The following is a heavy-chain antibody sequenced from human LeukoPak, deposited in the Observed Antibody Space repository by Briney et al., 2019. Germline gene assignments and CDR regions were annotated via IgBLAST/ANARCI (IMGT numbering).Heavy chain of an antibody. V-gene: IGHV4-61*02. D-gene: IGHD3-10*01. CDR3: ARQGFGELPIGY. J-gene: IGHJ4*02. CDR1: GGSISSGSYY. Sequence: SETLSLTCTVSGGSISSGSYYWRWIRQPAGKGLEWIGRIYTSGSTNYNPSLKSRVTISVDTSKNQFSLKLSSVTAADTAVYYCARQGFGELPIGYWGQGTLVTVSS. CDR2: IYTSGST.